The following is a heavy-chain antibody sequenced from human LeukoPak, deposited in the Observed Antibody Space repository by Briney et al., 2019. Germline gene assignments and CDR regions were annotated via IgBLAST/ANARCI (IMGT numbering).Heavy chain of an antibody. CDR1: GFTFSSYW. V-gene: IGHV3-74*01. D-gene: IGHD4-23*01. CDR2: INADGST. CDR3: ARGGLRWYPDYCYFDL. J-gene: IGHJ2*01. Sequence: PGGSLRLSCVASGFTFSSYWMRWVRQPPGKGLVWVSRINADGSTTYADSVKGRFTISRDNAKNTLYLQMNSLRDEDTAVYYCARGGLRWYPDYCYFDLWGRGTLVTVSS.